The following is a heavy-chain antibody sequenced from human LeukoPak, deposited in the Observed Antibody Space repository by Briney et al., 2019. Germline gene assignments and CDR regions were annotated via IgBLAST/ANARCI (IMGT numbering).Heavy chain of an antibody. V-gene: IGHV3-30-3*01. J-gene: IGHJ4*02. D-gene: IGHD2-15*01. CDR1: GLTFSNSA. CDR3: ARAPFGYCSGGSCYPLFDY. CDR2: ISYDGSNA. Sequence: GGSLRLSCAASGLTFSNSAMHWVRQAPGKGLEWVAVISYDGSNAYCADSVKGRFTISRDNSKNTLYLQMNSLRAEDTAVYYCARAPFGYCSGGSCYPLFDYWGRGTLVTVSS.